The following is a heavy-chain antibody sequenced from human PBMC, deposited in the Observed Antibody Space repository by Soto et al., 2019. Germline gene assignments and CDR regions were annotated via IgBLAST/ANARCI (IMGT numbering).Heavy chain of an antibody. CDR3: AKDKLPGYDSTGYYYGY. Sequence: PGGSLRRSCAASGFTCSSYGMHWVRQAPGKGLEGVAVIWYDGSNKYYAYSVKGRFTISRDNSNITLYLQMNSLRAEDTAVSYFAKDKLPGYDSTGYYYGYWGQGTLVTVSS. D-gene: IGHD3-22*01. CDR2: IWYDGSNK. J-gene: IGHJ4*02. CDR1: GFTCSSYG. V-gene: IGHV3-33*06.